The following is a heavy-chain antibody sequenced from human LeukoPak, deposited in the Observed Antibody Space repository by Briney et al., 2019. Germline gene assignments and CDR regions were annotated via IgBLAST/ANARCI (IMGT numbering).Heavy chain of an antibody. CDR1: GYTFTSYY. CDR3: VRDRVYQLLRDYYYYYYMDV. D-gene: IGHD2-2*01. V-gene: IGHV1-46*01. Sequence: GASVKVSCKASGYTFTSYYMHWVRQAPGQGLEWMGIINPSGGSTSYAQKFQGRVTMTRDTSTSTVYMELSSLRSEDTAVYYCVRDRVYQLLRDYYYYYYMDVWGKGTTVTVSS. J-gene: IGHJ6*03. CDR2: INPSGGST.